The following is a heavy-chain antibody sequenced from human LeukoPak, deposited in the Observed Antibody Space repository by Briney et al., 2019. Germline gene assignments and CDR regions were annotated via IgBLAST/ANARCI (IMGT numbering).Heavy chain of an antibody. CDR3: ARGQTIAAAGVDY. V-gene: IGHV4-30-2*01. D-gene: IGHD6-13*01. CDR2: IYHSGST. CDR1: GGSISSGGYY. Sequence: SETLSLTCTVSGGSISSGGYYWSWIRQPPGKGLEWLGYIYHSGSTYYNPSLKSRVTISVDRSKNQFSLKLSSVTAADTAVYYCARGQTIAAAGVDYWGQGTLVTVSS. J-gene: IGHJ4*02.